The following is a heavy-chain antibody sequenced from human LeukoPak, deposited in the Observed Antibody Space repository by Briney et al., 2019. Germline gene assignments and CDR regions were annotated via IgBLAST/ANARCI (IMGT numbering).Heavy chain of an antibody. CDR2: IYTSGST. V-gene: IGHV4-61*02. D-gene: IGHD3-9*01. J-gene: IGHJ2*01. CDR1: GGSISSGSYY. Sequence: PSQTLSLTCTVSGGSISSGSYYWSWIRQPAGKGLEWIGRIYTSGSTNYNPSLKSRVTISVDTSKNQFSLKLSSVTAADTAVYYCARRPAYDIPDWYFDLWGRGTLVTVSS. CDR3: ARRPAYDIPDWYFDL.